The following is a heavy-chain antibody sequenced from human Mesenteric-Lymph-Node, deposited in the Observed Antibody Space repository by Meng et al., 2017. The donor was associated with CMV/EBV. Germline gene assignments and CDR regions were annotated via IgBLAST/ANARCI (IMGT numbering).Heavy chain of an antibody. V-gene: IGHV4-34*01. CDR3: AKDGDSATSYLDY. CDR2: IDDSGST. D-gene: IGHD5-12*01. J-gene: IGHJ4*02. Sequence: GSLRLSCAVYGESFSGFYWTWIRQPPGKGLEWIGEIDDSGSTKYNPSLKSRVTISVDTSKSQFSLDLNSMTAADTAVYYCAKDGDSATSYLDYWGQGTLVTVSS. CDR1: GESFSGFY.